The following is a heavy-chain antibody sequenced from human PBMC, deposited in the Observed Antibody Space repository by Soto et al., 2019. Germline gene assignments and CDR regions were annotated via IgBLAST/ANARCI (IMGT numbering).Heavy chain of an antibody. J-gene: IGHJ5*02. CDR3: AREWKQEGFGP. CDR1: GGSISSYY. D-gene: IGHD1-1*01. CDR2: IYSSGST. V-gene: IGHV4-4*07. Sequence: SETLSLTCTVSGGSISSYYWSWIRQPAGKGLEWIGRIYSSGSTNYNPSLKSRVTMSVDTSKNQFSLKLTSVTAADTAVYYCAREWKQEGFGPWGQGTLVTVSS.